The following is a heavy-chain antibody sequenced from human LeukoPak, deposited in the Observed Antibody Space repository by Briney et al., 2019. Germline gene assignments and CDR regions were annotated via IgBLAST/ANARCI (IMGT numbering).Heavy chain of an antibody. CDR3: ARERRQGYTGNAFDI. Sequence: GRSLRLSRAASGFTFSSYAMHWVRQAPGKGLEWVAIISYDGSNKYYADSVKGRFTISRDNSKNTLYLQMNSLRAEDTAVYYCARERRQGYTGNAFDIWGQGTMVTVSS. CDR1: GFTFSSYA. V-gene: IGHV3-30*04. D-gene: IGHD1-1*01. J-gene: IGHJ3*02. CDR2: ISYDGSNK.